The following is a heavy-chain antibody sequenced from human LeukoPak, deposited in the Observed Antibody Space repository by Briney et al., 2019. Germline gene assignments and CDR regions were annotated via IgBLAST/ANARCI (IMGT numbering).Heavy chain of an antibody. J-gene: IGHJ3*02. CDR2: INWNGGST. D-gene: IGHD1-26*01. CDR3: ARDRVGPEAYAFDI. Sequence: GGSLSLSCAASGFTLSSNYMSWVRQAPGKGLEWVSGINWNGGSTAYADSVKGRFTISRDNAKNSLYLQMNSLGAEETALYYCARDRVGPEAYAFDIWGQGTMVTVSS. CDR1: GFTLSSNY. V-gene: IGHV3-20*04.